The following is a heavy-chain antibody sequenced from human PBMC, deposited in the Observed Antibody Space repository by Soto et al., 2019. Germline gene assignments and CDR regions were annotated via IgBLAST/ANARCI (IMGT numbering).Heavy chain of an antibody. CDR3: ARAVMYSSGWYVIDY. D-gene: IGHD6-19*01. V-gene: IGHV1-69*06. CDR1: GGTFSSYA. Sequence: SVKVSCKASGGTFSSYAISWVRQAPGQGLEWMGGIIPIFGTANYAQKFQGRVTITADKSTSTAYMELSSLRSEDTAVYYCARAVMYSSGWYVIDYWGQGTLVTVSS. J-gene: IGHJ4*02. CDR2: IIPIFGTA.